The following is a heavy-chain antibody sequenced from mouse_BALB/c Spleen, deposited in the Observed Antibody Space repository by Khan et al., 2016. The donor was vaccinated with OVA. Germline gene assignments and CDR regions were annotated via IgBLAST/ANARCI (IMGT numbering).Heavy chain of an antibody. CDR3: ARIYGGDFDY. CDR2: ISYSGNT. CDR1: GYSITSDYA. J-gene: IGHJ2*01. D-gene: IGHD1-1*01. Sequence: EVQLVETGPGLVKPSQSLSLTCTVTGYSITSDYAWNWIRQFPGNKLEWMGYISYSGNTKYNPSLKSRISITRDTSKNQLFLQLNSVTTEDTATYYCARIYGGDFDYWGQGTTLTVSS. V-gene: IGHV3-2*02.